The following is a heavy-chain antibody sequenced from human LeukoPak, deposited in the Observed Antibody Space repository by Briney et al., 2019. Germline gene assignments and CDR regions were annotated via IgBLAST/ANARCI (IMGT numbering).Heavy chain of an antibody. CDR3: ASPPPYSSGWYEYYYYGMDV. J-gene: IGHJ6*04. CDR1: GFTFSSYA. Sequence: PGRSLRLSCAASGFTFSSYAMHWVRQAPGKGLEWVAVISYDGSNKYYADSVKGRFTISRDNSKNTLYLQMNSLRAEDTAVYYCASPPPYSSGWYEYYYYGMDVWGKGTTVTVYS. D-gene: IGHD6-19*01. CDR2: ISYDGSNK. V-gene: IGHV3-30*04.